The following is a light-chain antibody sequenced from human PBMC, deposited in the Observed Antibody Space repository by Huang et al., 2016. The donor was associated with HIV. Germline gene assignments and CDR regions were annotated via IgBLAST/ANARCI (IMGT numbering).Light chain of an antibody. Sequence: DIVMTQSPDSLAVSLGERATINCKSSRNVLYSSNNKNYLAWYQQKPGQPPKLLIYWAPTRESGVPDRFSGSGSGTDFTLTISSLQAEDVAVYYCQQYYSTPPYTFGQGTKLEIK. V-gene: IGKV4-1*01. J-gene: IGKJ2*01. CDR2: WAP. CDR1: RNVLYSSNNKNY. CDR3: QQYYSTPPYT.